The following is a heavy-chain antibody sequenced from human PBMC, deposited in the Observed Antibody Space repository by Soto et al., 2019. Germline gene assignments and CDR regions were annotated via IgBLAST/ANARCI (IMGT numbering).Heavy chain of an antibody. V-gene: IGHV3-9*01. CDR2: ISWNSGDK. D-gene: IGHD2-15*01. Sequence: GGSLRLSCEASGFIFEDYDMHWVRQPPGKGRQWVSGISWNSGDKDYGDSVKGRFTISRDNAKNSLDLQMSSLRVEDTATYYCVKKSCSHTRCYTGWFFDLWGRGTLVTVSS. J-gene: IGHJ2*01. CDR3: VKKSCSHTRCYTGWFFDL. CDR1: GFIFEDYD.